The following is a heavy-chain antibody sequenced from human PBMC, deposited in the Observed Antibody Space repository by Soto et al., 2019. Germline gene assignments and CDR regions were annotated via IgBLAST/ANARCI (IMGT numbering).Heavy chain of an antibody. CDR2: IYSGGST. D-gene: IGHD4-4*01. CDR1: VFTVSSNY. CDR3: ARHDYNRFDY. Sequence: GGSLRLSCAASVFTVSSNYMSWVRQAPGKGLEWVSVIYSGGSTYYADSVKGRFTISRDNSKNTLYLQMNSLRAEDTAVYYCARHDYNRFDYWGQGTLVTVSS. J-gene: IGHJ4*02. V-gene: IGHV3-53*01.